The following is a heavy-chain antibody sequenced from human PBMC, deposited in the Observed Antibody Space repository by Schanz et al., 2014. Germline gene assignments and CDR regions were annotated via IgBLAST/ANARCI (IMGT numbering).Heavy chain of an antibody. D-gene: IGHD2-2*01. J-gene: IGHJ6*02. CDR2: IQSDGSIT. CDR1: GFTFSSYW. V-gene: IGHV3-74*01. CDR3: AKDVSASRYGMDV. Sequence: EVQLVESGGGVVHPGGSLRLSCAASGFTFSSYWMHWVRQAPGKGLVWVSRIQSDGSITTYADSVKGRFAISRDNSKNTVYLQMNSLRAEDTAVYYCAKDVSASRYGMDVWGLGTTVIVSS.